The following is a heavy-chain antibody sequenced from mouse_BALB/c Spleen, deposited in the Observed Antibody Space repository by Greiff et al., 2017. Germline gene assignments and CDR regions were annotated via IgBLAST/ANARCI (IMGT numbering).Heavy chain of an antibody. Sequence: QVQLKESGPGLVAPSQSLSITCTVSGFSLTGYGVNWVRQPPGKGLEWLGMILGDGSTDYNSALKSRLSISKDNSKSQVFLKMNSLQTDDTAMYYCARRDRSAWFAYWGQGTLVTVSA. CDR3: ARRDRSAWFAY. CDR2: ILGDGST. D-gene: IGHD2-14*01. V-gene: IGHV2-6-7*01. J-gene: IGHJ3*01. CDR1: GFSLTGYG.